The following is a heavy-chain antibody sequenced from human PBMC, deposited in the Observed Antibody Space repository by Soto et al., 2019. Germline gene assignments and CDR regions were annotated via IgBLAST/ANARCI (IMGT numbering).Heavy chain of an antibody. CDR1: GGTFSSYA. CDR2: IIPMFGTS. CDR3: ASLRGGYCSGGSCYDYLRAY. D-gene: IGHD2-15*01. Sequence: QVQLGQSGAEVKKPGSSVKVSCKASGGTFSSYAISWVRQAPGQGLEWMGGIIPMFGTSNYAQKFQGRVTNTADEATSTAYMELRSLRSEDTAVYYCASLRGGYCSGGSCYDYLRAYWGQGTLVTVSS. J-gene: IGHJ4*02. V-gene: IGHV1-69*01.